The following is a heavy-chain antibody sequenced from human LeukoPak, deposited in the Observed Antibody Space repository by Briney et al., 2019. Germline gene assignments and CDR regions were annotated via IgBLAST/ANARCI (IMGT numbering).Heavy chain of an antibody. CDR1: GGSISSYY. V-gene: IGHV4-59*08. CDR3: ARHGIDYGDYYYYYGMDV. CDR2: IYYSGST. Sequence: PSETLSLTCTVSGGSISSYYWSWIRQPPGKGLEWIGYIYYSGSTNYNPSLKSRVTISVDTPKNQFSLKLSSVTAADTAVYYCARHGIDYGDYYYYYGMDVWGQGTTVTVSS. J-gene: IGHJ6*02. D-gene: IGHD4-17*01.